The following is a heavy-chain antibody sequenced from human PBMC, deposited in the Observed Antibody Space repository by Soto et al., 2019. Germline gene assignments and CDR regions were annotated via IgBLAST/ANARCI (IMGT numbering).Heavy chain of an antibody. J-gene: IGHJ4*02. Sequence: QVQLVQSGAEVKKPGSSVKVSCKASGGTFSSYTISWVRQAPGQGLEWMGRIIPILGIANYAQKFQGRVTITADKSTSTAYMELSGLRSEDTAVYYCAYTDYGDYVGYFDYWGQGTLVTVSS. V-gene: IGHV1-69*02. CDR2: IIPILGIA. CDR3: AYTDYGDYVGYFDY. D-gene: IGHD4-17*01. CDR1: GGTFSSYT.